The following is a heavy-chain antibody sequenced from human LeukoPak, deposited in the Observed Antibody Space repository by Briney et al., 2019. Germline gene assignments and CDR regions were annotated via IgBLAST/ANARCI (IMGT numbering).Heavy chain of an antibody. CDR3: ARRYSYGPEYYYYYMDV. J-gene: IGHJ6*03. Sequence: ASVKVSCKASGYTFTSYGISWVRQAPGKGLEWMGWISGYNGNTNYAQKLQGRVTMTTDTSTSTVYMELRSLRSDDTAVYYCARRYSYGPEYYYYYMDVWGKGTTVTVSS. CDR2: ISGYNGNT. D-gene: IGHD5-18*01. V-gene: IGHV1-18*01. CDR1: GYTFTSYG.